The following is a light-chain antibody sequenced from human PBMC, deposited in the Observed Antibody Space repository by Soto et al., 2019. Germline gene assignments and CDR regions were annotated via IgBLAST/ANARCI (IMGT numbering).Light chain of an antibody. CDR2: DGF. V-gene: IGKV3-11*01. J-gene: IGKJ5*01. CDR3: QQRTNWRAT. Sequence: EVVLTQSPATLSLSPGERATLSCRASQSVGSHLTWYQQKPGQAPRLLIYDGFNRATGIPARFSGSGSGTDFTLTISSLVPEDFAVYFCQQRTNWRATFGQGTRLEIK. CDR1: QSVGSH.